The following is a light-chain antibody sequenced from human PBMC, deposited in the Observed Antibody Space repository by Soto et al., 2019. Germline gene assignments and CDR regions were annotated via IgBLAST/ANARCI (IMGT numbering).Light chain of an antibody. J-gene: IGKJ1*01. CDR3: QHWHDYSWT. V-gene: IGKV1-5*03. CDR2: KPS. Sequence: DIHMTQSPSTLSASVGDRVTITCRASQSISIWLAWYQQKPGKAPNLLIYKPSSLETGVPSRFSGSGSGTEFNLTISSLQPDDFATYYCQHWHDYSWTFGQGTKVEVK. CDR1: QSISIW.